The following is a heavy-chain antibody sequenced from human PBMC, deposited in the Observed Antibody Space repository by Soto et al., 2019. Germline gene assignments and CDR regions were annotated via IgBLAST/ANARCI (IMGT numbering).Heavy chain of an antibody. CDR2: IYHSGST. V-gene: IGHV4-4*02. CDR1: GGSISSSNW. CDR3: ARVSGSYYYGMDV. J-gene: IGHJ6*02. Sequence: PSETLSLTCAVSGGSISSSNWWSWVRQPPGKGLEWIGEIYHSGSTNYNPSLKSRVTISVDKSKNQFSLKLSSVTAADTAVYYSARVSGSYYYGMDVWGQGITVTVSS. D-gene: IGHD1-26*01.